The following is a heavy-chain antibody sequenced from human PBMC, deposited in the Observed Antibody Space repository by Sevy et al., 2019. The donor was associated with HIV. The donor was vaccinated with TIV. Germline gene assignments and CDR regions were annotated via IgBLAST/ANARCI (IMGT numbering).Heavy chain of an antibody. V-gene: IGHV3-21*01. CDR3: ARDLNDYNNYMYSFDY. CDR1: GFTFSSYS. J-gene: IGHJ4*02. Sequence: GGSLRLSCAVSGFTFSSYSMNWVRQAPGKGLEWVSFISTIGTYKYYADSVKGRFTISRDNAKNSLFLQMNSLRADDTAVYYSARDLNDYNNYMYSFDYWGQGTLVTVSS. CDR2: ISTIGTYK. D-gene: IGHD4-4*01.